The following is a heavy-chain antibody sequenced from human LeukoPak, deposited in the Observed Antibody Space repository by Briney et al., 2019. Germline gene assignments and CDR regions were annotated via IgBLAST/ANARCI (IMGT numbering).Heavy chain of an antibody. D-gene: IGHD1-26*01. Sequence: NPGGPLRLSCAASGFTFSDYYMSWIRQAPGKGLEWVSYISSSSSYTNYANSVKGRFTISRDNAKNSLYLQMNSLRAEDTAVYYCARDHGGATRPDAFDIWGQGTMVTVSS. CDR1: GFTFSDYY. J-gene: IGHJ3*02. V-gene: IGHV3-11*05. CDR3: ARDHGGATRPDAFDI. CDR2: ISSSSSYT.